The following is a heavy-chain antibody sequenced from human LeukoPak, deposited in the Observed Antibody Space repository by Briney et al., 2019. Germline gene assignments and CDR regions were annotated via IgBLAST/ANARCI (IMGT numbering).Heavy chain of an antibody. CDR1: GYTFTGYY. CDR3: ARLPQYGSAGTGTNDY. Sequence: GASVKVSCKASGYTFTGYYMHWVRQAPGQGLEWMGWINPNSGGTNYAQKFQGRVTMTRDTSISTAYMELSRLRSDDTAVYYYARLPQYGSAGTGTNDYWGQGTLVTVSS. J-gene: IGHJ4*02. CDR2: INPNSGGT. D-gene: IGHD1-7*01. V-gene: IGHV1-2*02.